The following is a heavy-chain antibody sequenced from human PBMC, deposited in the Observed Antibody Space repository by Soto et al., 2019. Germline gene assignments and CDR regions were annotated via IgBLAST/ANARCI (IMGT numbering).Heavy chain of an antibody. CDR3: ARSYSGTFYRYDT. Sequence: SETLSLTCTVSGGSISRYHWSWIRQSPGKGLEWIGYVFYTGSTKYNPALKRRVTISVDTSKNQFSLKLSSVSAADTGLYYCARSYSGTFYRYDTWGQGILVTVSS. V-gene: IGHV4-59*01. D-gene: IGHD1-26*01. CDR1: GGSISRYH. CDR2: VFYTGST. J-gene: IGHJ5*02.